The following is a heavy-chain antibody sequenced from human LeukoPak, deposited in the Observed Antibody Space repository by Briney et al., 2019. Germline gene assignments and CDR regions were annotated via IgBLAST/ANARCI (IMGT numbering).Heavy chain of an antibody. CDR3: ARVKGYGDPPWYFDY. D-gene: IGHD4-17*01. J-gene: IGHJ4*02. CDR2: IYYSGST. Sequence: PSETLSLACTVSGGSISSYYWSWIRQPPGKGLEWIGYIYYSGSTNYNPSLKSRVTISVATSKNQFSLKLSSVTAADTAVYYCARVKGYGDPPWYFDYWGQGALVTVSS. CDR1: GGSISSYY. V-gene: IGHV4-59*01.